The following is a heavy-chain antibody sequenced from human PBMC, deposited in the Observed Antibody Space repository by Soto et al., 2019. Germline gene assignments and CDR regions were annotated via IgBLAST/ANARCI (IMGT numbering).Heavy chain of an antibody. CDR3: ARDIGVPAPIGSYYYYGMDV. V-gene: IGHV4-61*01. D-gene: IGHD2-2*02. J-gene: IGHJ6*02. CDR2: IYYSGST. CDR1: GGSFSSGSYY. Sequence: PXETLSLTFTVCGGSFSSGSYYWSGIRQPPGKGLEWIGYIYYSGSTNYNPSLKSRVTISVDTSKNQFSLKLSSVTAADTAVYYCARDIGVPAPIGSYYYYGMDVWGQGTTVTVSS.